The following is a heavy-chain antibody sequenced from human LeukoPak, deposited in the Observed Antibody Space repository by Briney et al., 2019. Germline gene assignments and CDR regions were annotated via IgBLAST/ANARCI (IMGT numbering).Heavy chain of an antibody. CDR2: IYYSGST. CDR3: ARGLSSSSSPPFDP. CDR1: GGSISSYY. Sequence: PSETPSLTCTVSGGSISSYYWSWIRQPPGKGLEWIGYIYYSGSTNYNPSLKSRVTISVDTSKNQFSLKLSSVTAADTAVYYCARGLSSSSSPPFDPWGQGTLVTVSS. D-gene: IGHD6-6*01. J-gene: IGHJ5*02. V-gene: IGHV4-59*01.